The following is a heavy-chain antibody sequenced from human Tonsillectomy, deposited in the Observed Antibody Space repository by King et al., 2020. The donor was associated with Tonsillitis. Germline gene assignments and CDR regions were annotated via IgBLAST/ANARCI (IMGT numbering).Heavy chain of an antibody. CDR2: MNPNSGDT. V-gene: IGHV1-8*01. Sequence: VQLVESGAEVKKPGASVKVSCKASGYTFTSYDINWVRQATGQGLEWMGWMNPNSGDTGYAQKFQGRVTMTRNTSISTAYMELSSLRSEDTAVYYCARVMELITIFGVAKGWFDPWGQGTLVTVSS. CDR3: ARVMELITIFGVAKGWFDP. CDR1: GYTFTSYD. J-gene: IGHJ5*02. D-gene: IGHD3-3*01.